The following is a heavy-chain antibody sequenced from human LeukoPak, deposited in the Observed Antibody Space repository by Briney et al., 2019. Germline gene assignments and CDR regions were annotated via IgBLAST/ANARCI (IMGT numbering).Heavy chain of an antibody. CDR1: GGSFSGYY. Sequence: PSETLSLTCAVYGGSFSGYYWSWIRQPPGKGLEWIGEINHSGSTNYNPSLKSRVTISVDTSKNQFSLKLSSVTAADTAVYYCARTHRVRGYYDYWGQGTLVTVSS. D-gene: IGHD3-22*01. CDR3: ARTHRVRGYYDY. V-gene: IGHV4-34*01. CDR2: INHSGST. J-gene: IGHJ4*02.